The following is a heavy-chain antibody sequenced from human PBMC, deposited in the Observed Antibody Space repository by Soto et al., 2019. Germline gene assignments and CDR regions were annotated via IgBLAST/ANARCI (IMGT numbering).Heavy chain of an antibody. V-gene: IGHV4-39*01. CDR3: ARSSITIFGVVTKVPV. J-gene: IGHJ6*02. D-gene: IGHD3-3*01. CDR2: IYYSGST. Sequence: TLSLTCTVSGGSISSSSCYWGWIRQPPGKGLEWIGSIYYSGSTYYNPSLKSRVTISVDTSKNQFSLKLSSVTAADTAVYYCARSSITIFGVVTKVPVWGQGTTVTVSS. CDR1: GGSISSSSCY.